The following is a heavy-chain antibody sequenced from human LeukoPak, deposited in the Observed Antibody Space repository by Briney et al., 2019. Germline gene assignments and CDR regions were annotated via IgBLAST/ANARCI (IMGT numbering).Heavy chain of an antibody. Sequence: ASVKVSCKASGYTFTSYDINWVRQATGQGLEWMGWMNPNSGNTGYAQKFQGRVTMTRNTSISTAYMELSSLRSEDTAVYYCARAYRVVYGMDVWGQGTTVTVSS. D-gene: IGHD1-26*01. CDR1: GYTFTSYD. V-gene: IGHV1-8*01. J-gene: IGHJ6*02. CDR2: MNPNSGNT. CDR3: ARAYRVVYGMDV.